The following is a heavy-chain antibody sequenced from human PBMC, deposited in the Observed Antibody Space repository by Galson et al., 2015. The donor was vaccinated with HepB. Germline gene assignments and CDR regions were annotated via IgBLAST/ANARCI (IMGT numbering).Heavy chain of an antibody. CDR2: INPNSGGT. Sequence: SVKVSCKASGYTFTGYYMHWVRQAPGQGLEWMGWINPNSGGTNYAQKFQGRVTMTRDTSISTAYMELSRLRSDDTAVYYCARVLGPGTKNTYYFDYWGQGTLVTVSS. J-gene: IGHJ4*02. D-gene: IGHD3-10*01. CDR1: GYTFTGYY. V-gene: IGHV1-2*02. CDR3: ARVLGPGTKNTYYFDY.